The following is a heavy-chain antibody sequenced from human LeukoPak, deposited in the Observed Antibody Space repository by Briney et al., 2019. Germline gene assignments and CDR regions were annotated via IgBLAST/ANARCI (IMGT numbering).Heavy chain of an antibody. CDR2: ISGSGGST. CDR3: ARGNPTVVY. V-gene: IGHV3-23*01. D-gene: IGHD1-14*01. Sequence: GGSLRLSCAASGFSFSTYAMSWVRQAPGKGLEWVSAISGSGGSTYYADSVKGRFTIYRDNSKNTLYLQMDSLRVEDTAVYYCARGNPTVVYWGKGTLVTVSS. CDR1: GFSFSTYA. J-gene: IGHJ4*02.